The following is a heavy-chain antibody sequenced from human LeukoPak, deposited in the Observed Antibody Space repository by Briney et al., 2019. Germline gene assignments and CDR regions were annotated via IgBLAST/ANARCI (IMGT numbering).Heavy chain of an antibody. J-gene: IGHJ4*02. D-gene: IGHD2-2*01. CDR1: GFTFDDYG. CDR2: INWNGGST. V-gene: IGHV3-20*04. CDR3: ARGGVPAAPIDY. Sequence: GGSLRLXCAASGFTFDDYGMSWVRRAPGKGLEWVSGINWNGGSTGYADSVKGRFTISRDNAKNSLYLQMNSLRAEDTALYYCARGGVPAAPIDYWGQGTLVTVSS.